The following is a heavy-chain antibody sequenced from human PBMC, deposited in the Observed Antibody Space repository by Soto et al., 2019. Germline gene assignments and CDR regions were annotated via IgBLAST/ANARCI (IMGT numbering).Heavy chain of an antibody. CDR3: AIAAGRFGELYWFDP. V-gene: IGHV1-46*01. D-gene: IGHD3-10*01. CDR2: INPSGVST. CDR1: GYTFTSYY. Sequence: QVQLVQSGAEVKKPGASVKVSCKASGYTFTSYYMHWVRQAPGQGLEWMGIINPSGVSTSYAHKFRGRVTMTSDTSTRTVYMEITNLRSEDTAVYYCAIAAGRFGELYWFDPWGQGTLGTVS. J-gene: IGHJ5*02.